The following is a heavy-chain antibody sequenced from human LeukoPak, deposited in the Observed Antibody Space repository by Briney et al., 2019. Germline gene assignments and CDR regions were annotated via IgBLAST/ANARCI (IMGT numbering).Heavy chain of an antibody. Sequence: GRSLRLSCAASGFTFSSYGMHWVRQAPGKGLEWVAVISYDGSNKYYADSVKGRFTISRDNSKNTLYLQMNSLRAEDTAVYYCAKGLPYSNYVSWFDPWGQGTLVTVSS. CDR1: GFTFSSYG. J-gene: IGHJ5*02. V-gene: IGHV3-30*18. CDR3: AKGLPYSNYVSWFDP. CDR2: ISYDGSNK. D-gene: IGHD4-11*01.